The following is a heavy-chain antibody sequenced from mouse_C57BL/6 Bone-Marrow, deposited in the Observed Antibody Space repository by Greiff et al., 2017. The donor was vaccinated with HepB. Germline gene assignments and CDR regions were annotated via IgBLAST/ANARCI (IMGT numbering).Heavy chain of an antibody. Sequence: QVQLKQSGAELARPGASVKLSCKASGYTFTSYGISWVKQRTGQGLEWIGEIYPRSGNTYYNEKFKGKATLTADKSSSTAYMEIRSLTSEDSAVYFCARWGLDDGYPFAYWGQGTLVTVSA. V-gene: IGHV1-81*01. D-gene: IGHD2-3*01. J-gene: IGHJ3*01. CDR2: IYPRSGNT. CDR1: GYTFTSYG. CDR3: ARWGLDDGYPFAY.